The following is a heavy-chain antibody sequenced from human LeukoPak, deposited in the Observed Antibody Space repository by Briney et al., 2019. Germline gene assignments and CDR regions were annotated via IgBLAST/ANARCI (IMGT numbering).Heavy chain of an antibody. CDR3: ARAYYYDSSGYYYSYNWFDP. Sequence: ASVKVSCKASGYTFTSYGISWVRQAPGRGLEWMGWISAYNGNTNYAQKLQGRVTMTTDTSTSTAYMELRSLRSDDTAVYYCARAYYYDSSGYYYSYNWFDPWGQGTLVTVSS. D-gene: IGHD3-22*01. CDR2: ISAYNGNT. V-gene: IGHV1-18*01. J-gene: IGHJ5*02. CDR1: GYTFTSYG.